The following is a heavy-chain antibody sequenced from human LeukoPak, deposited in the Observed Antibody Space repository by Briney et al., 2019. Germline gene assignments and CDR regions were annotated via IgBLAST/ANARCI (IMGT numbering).Heavy chain of an antibody. V-gene: IGHV3-48*02. CDR1: VLTFSSYS. CDR2: ISSSSSTI. CDR3: ARDEIPAAYFDY. D-gene: IGHD2-2*01. J-gene: IGHJ4*02. Sequence: GGSLRLSCAASVLTFSSYSMNWVRQAPGKGLEGVSYISSSSSTIYYADSVKGRFTISRDNAKNSLYLQMNSLRDEDTAVYYCARDEIPAAYFDYWGQGTLVTVSS.